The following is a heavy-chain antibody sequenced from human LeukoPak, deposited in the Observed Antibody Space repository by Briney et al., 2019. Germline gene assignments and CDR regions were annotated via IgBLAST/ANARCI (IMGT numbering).Heavy chain of an antibody. Sequence: PGGSLRLSCAASGFTFDDYAMHWVRQAPGKGLEWVSGISWNSGSIGYADSVKGRFTISRDNSKNTLYLQMNSLRAEDTAVYYCARDLGGEMMATILGYFDYWGQGTLVTVSS. V-gene: IGHV3-9*01. CDR2: ISWNSGSI. D-gene: IGHD5-24*01. CDR1: GFTFDDYA. J-gene: IGHJ4*02. CDR3: ARDLGGEMMATILGYFDY.